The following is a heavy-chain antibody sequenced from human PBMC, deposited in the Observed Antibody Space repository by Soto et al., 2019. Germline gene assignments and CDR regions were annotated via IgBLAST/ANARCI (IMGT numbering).Heavy chain of an antibody. J-gene: IGHJ4*02. CDR1: GGSISSSSYY. Sequence: QLQLQESGPGLVKPSESLSLTCTVSGGSISSSSYYWGWIRQPPGKGLEWIGSIYDSGSTYYNPSLKSRVTISVDTSKNQFSLKLSSVTAADTAVYYCARHAFHSSGFTDYWGQGTLVTVSS. CDR3: ARHAFHSSGFTDY. V-gene: IGHV4-39*01. D-gene: IGHD6-19*01. CDR2: IYDSGST.